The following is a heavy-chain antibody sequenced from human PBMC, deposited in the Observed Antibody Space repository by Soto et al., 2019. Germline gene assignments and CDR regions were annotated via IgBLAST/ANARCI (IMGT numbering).Heavy chain of an antibody. CDR2: IFTSGST. D-gene: IGHD3-22*01. V-gene: IGHV4-4*07. CDR3: ARENYYFDTDGYYYVFDS. CDR1: GGSISNYF. Sequence: QVQLQESGPGLVKPSETLSVTCAVSGGSISNYFWSWIRQPAGKGLEWIGRIFTSGSTNYNPSLKSRVTMSIDTSKKLFSLKLRSVTAADTATYYCARENYYFDTDGYYYVFDSWGQGTLVTVSS. J-gene: IGHJ4*02.